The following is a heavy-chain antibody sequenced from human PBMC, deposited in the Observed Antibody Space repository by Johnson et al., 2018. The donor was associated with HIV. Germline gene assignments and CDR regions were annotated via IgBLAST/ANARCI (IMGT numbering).Heavy chain of an antibody. CDR3: ARDRYSYGQPMHAFDI. CDR2: ISSNGGST. V-gene: IGHV3-64*01. CDR1: GFTFSSYA. Sequence: VQLVESGGGLVQPGGSLRLSCAASGFTFSSYAMHWVRQAPGKGLEYVSAISSNGGSTYYANSVKGSFTISRDNSKNTLYLQMGSLRAEDMAVYYCARDRYSYGQPMHAFDIWGQGTMVTVSS. J-gene: IGHJ3*02. D-gene: IGHD5-18*01.